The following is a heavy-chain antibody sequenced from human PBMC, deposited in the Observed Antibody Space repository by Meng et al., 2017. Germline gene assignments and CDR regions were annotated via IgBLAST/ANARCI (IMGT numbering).Heavy chain of an antibody. J-gene: IGHJ4*02. CDR1: GYTFPRDG. CDR2: ISAYNGNT. V-gene: IGHV1-18*01. CDR3: ARGGIAVAIDY. D-gene: IGHD6-19*01. Sequence: QGQQRQIGAEVKEPGASVNVCCKASGYTFPRDGISWVRQAPGQGLEWMGWISAYNGNTNYAQKLQGRVTMTTDTSTSTAYMELRSLRSDDTAVYYCARGGIAVAIDYWGQGTLVTVSS.